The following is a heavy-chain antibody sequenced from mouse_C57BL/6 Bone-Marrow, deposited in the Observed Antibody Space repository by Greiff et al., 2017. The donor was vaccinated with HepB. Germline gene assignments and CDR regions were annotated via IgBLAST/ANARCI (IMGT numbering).Heavy chain of an antibody. CDR3: ARNHYGNPYYFDY. CDR2: ISYSGST. J-gene: IGHJ2*01. Sequence: EVKLMESGPGLAKPSQTLSLTCSVPGYSITSDYWNWIRKFPGNKLEYMGYISYSGSTYYNPSLKSRISITRDTSKNQYYLQLNSVTTEDTATYYCARNHYGNPYYFDYWGQGTTLTVSS. D-gene: IGHD2-1*01. CDR1: GYSITSDY. V-gene: IGHV3-8*01.